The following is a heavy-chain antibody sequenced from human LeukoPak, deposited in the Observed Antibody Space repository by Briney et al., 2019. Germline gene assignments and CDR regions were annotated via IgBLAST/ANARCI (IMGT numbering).Heavy chain of an antibody. CDR2: IYPGDSDT. V-gene: IGHV5-51*01. D-gene: IGHD3-22*01. CDR1: GYSFTSYW. J-gene: IGHJ3*02. Sequence: LGESLKISCEGSGYSFTSYWIGWVRQMPGKGLEWMGIIYPGDSDTRYSPSFQGQVTISADKSISAAYLQWSSLKASDTAMYYCARRADSSGPKDAFDIWGQGTMVTVSS. CDR3: ARRADSSGPKDAFDI.